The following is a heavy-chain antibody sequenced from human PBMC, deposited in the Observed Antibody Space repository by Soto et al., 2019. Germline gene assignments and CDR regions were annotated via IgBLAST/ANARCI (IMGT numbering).Heavy chain of an antibody. CDR3: AXVRXXXGYFYYYMDV. CDR1: GYTFTNYG. V-gene: IGHV1-18*01. Sequence: QVQLLQSGAEVKKPGASVKVSCKASGYTFTNYGITWVRQAPGQGLEWMGWISAYNGDTHYTQRLQGRVTMTTDXSTSTAYMEXXGLRSDDTAVYYCAXVRXXXGYFYYYMDVWGKGTTVTVSS. CDR2: ISAYNGDT. J-gene: IGHJ6*03.